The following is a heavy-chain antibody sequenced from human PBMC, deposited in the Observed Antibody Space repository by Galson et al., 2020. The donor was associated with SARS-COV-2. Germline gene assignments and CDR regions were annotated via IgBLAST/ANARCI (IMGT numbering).Heavy chain of an antibody. CDR3: ARGIYCSSSSCYVGGFDN. J-gene: IGHJ4*02. V-gene: IGHV4-59*01. CDR1: GGSISSYY. CDR2: IHYSGIT. Sequence: SETLSLTCTVSGGSISSYYWSWIRQPPGKGLEWIGYIHYSGITNYNPSLKSRVTISVDTSKSQFSLKLSSMTAADTAVYYCARGIYCSSSSCYVGGFDNWGQGTLVTVSS. D-gene: IGHD2-2*01.